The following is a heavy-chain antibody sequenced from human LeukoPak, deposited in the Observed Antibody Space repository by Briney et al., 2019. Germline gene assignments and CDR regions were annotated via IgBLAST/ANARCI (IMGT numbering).Heavy chain of an antibody. CDR1: GFSISSGYY. J-gene: IGHJ3*01. CDR3: ARVMTTANTWAFDF. D-gene: IGHD4-17*01. V-gene: IGHV4-38-2*02. Sequence: SETLSLTCTVSGFSISSGYYWGWIRQPPGKGLEWIGRIYHGGSTYYNPSLKSRVTISVDTPKNQFSLKLSSVTAADTAVYYCARVMTTANTWAFDFWGQGTMVTVFS. CDR2: IYHGGST.